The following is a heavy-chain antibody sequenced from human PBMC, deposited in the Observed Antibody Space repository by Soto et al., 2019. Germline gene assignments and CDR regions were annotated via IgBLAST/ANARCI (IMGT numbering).Heavy chain of an antibody. CDR3: ASGGYSYTYLLYYFDY. Sequence: QLQLQESGPGLVKPSETLSLTCTVSGGSISSSSYYWGWIRQPPGKGLEWIGSIYYSGSTYYNPSLKSRVTISVDTSKNQFSLKLSSVTAADTAVYYCASGGYSYTYLLYYFDYWGQGTLVTVSS. CDR2: IYYSGST. V-gene: IGHV4-39*01. CDR1: GGSISSSSYY. J-gene: IGHJ4*02. D-gene: IGHD5-18*01.